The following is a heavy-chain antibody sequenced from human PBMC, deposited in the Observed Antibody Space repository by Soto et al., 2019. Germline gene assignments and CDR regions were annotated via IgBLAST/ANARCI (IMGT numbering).Heavy chain of an antibody. Sequence: EASVKVSCKASGGTFSSCAISWVRQAPGQGLEWMGGIIPIFGTANYAQKFQGRVTITADESTSTAYMELSSLRSEDTAVYYCASASDSSGYIDYWGQGTLVTVSS. CDR3: ASASDSSGYIDY. J-gene: IGHJ4*02. CDR1: GGTFSSCA. V-gene: IGHV1-69*13. D-gene: IGHD3-22*01. CDR2: IIPIFGTA.